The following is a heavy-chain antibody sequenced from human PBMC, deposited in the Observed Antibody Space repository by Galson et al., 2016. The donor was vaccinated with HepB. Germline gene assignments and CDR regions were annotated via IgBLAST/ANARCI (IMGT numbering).Heavy chain of an antibody. D-gene: IGHD3-16*01. V-gene: IGHV3-53*01. Sequence: SLRLSCAASGFSVSDDYMSWVRQALGKGLEWVSIIYSDGRTYYADSVKGRFTISRDSTRNTLYLQMNSLSPDDTAVYYCARDTSSNMRADWWGQGTLVTVSS. CDR2: IYSDGRT. CDR3: ARDTSSNMRADW. J-gene: IGHJ4*02. CDR1: GFSVSDDY.